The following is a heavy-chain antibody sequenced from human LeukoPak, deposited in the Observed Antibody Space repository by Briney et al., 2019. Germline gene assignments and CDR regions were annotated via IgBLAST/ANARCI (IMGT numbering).Heavy chain of an antibody. CDR1: GGSISSGDYY. CDR3: ARAVGVGDTTDY. Sequence: SQTLSLTCTVSGGSISSGDYYWSWIRQPPGKGREWIGYIYYSGSTYYNPSRKSRVTISVDTSKNQFSLKLSSVTAADTAVYYCARAVGVGDTTDYWGQGTLVTVSS. D-gene: IGHD1-26*01. V-gene: IGHV4-30-4*08. CDR2: IYYSGST. J-gene: IGHJ4*02.